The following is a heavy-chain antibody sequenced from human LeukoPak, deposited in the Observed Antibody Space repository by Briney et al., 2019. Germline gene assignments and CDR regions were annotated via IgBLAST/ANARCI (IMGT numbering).Heavy chain of an antibody. Sequence: TLSLTCAVSGGSISSGGYSWSWIRQPPGKGLEWIGYIYHSGSTYYNPSLKSRVTISVDTSKNQFSLKLSSVTAADTAVYYCASAGDGYNAPPDYWGQGTLVTVSS. CDR2: IYHSGST. D-gene: IGHD5-24*01. CDR3: ASAGDGYNAPPDY. CDR1: GGSISSGGYS. J-gene: IGHJ4*02. V-gene: IGHV4-30-2*02.